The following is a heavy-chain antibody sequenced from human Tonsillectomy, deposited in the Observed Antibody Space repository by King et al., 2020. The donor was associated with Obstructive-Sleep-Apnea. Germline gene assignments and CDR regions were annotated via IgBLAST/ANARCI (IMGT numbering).Heavy chain of an antibody. Sequence: VQLQESGPGLVKPSETLSLTCTVSGGSISSYYWSWIRQSPGKGLECIGYIYYSGSTNYNPSLKSRVTISVDTSKNQFSLKLNSVTAADTAVYYCARDGHSSVYYDYWGQGTLVTVSS. J-gene: IGHJ4*02. CDR3: ARDGHSSVYYDY. D-gene: IGHD3-22*01. V-gene: IGHV4-59*01. CDR2: IYYSGST. CDR1: GGSISSYY.